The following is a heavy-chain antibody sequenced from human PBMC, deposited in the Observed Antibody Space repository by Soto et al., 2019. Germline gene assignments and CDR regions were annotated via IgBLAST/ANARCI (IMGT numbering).Heavy chain of an antibody. Sequence: PSETLSLTCTVSGESISNYYWSWIRQPPGKGLEWIGYIYYSGSTNYNPSLKSRVTISVDTSKNQFSLKLNSVTAADTAVYYCARSVFPWGQGTLVTVSS. CDR2: IYYSGST. CDR1: GESISNYY. V-gene: IGHV4-59*12. CDR3: ARSVFP. J-gene: IGHJ5*02.